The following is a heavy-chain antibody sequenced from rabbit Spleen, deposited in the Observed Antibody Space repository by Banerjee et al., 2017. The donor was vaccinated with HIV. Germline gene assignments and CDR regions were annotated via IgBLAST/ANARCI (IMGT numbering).Heavy chain of an antibody. Sequence: QEQLEESGGDLVKPGASLTLTCTASGFTLSSYWMCWVRQAPGKGPEWIACINIVTGKSVYASWAKGRFVMSRTSSTTVTLQMTSLTAADTATYFCARGGGLWGPGTLVTVS. J-gene: IGHJ4*01. V-gene: IGHV1S45*01. CDR2: INIVTGKS. CDR1: GFTLSSYW. CDR3: ARGGGL.